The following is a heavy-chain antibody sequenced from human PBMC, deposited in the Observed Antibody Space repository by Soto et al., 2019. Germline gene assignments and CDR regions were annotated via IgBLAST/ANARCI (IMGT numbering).Heavy chain of an antibody. CDR2: INSDGSST. CDR1: GFTFSSYW. J-gene: IGHJ4*02. CDR3: ARVSREVVPAAIDY. D-gene: IGHD2-2*01. V-gene: IGHV3-74*01. Sequence: EVQLVESGGGLVQPGGSLRLSCAASGFTFSSYWIHWVRQAPGKGLVWVSGINSDGSSTTYADSVKGRFTISRDNAKNTLYLQMTSLRAEDTAVYYCARVSREVVPAAIDYWGQGTLVTVSS.